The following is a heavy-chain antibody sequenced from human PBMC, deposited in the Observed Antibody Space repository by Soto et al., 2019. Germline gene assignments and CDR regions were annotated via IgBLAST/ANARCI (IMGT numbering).Heavy chain of an antibody. CDR1: GFTISGKKY. CDR2: LYDLDDS. CDR3: ATWHEREHAYDV. V-gene: IGHV3-53*01. Sequence: LRLSCAASGFTISGKKYVAWVRQAPGKGLEWVSALYDLDDSFYAASVKGRFTTSSDSSKTTVYLRMNDLRPDDTAVYYCATWHEREHAYDVWGQGTTVTVSS. D-gene: IGHD1-1*01. J-gene: IGHJ3*01.